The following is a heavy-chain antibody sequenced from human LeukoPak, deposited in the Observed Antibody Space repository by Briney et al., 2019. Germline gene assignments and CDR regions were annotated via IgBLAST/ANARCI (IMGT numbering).Heavy chain of an antibody. CDR3: VRQVITLRSRLDY. D-gene: IGHD3-16*01. V-gene: IGHV4-39*01. CDR1: GDSFGSSGYY. J-gene: IGHJ4*02. Sequence: SETLSLTCAVSGDSFGSSGYYWGWIRQPPGKGLEWIGSIHYSGSTYYNPSLKSRLTMSVDTSKNQFSLKLTSVTAADTAVCYCVRQVITLRSRLDYWGQGTLVTVSS. CDR2: IHYSGST.